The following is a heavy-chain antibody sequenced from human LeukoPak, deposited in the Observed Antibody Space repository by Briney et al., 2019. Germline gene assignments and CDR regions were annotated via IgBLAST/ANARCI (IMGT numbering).Heavy chain of an antibody. CDR3: ATDACSSASCYEYYFDN. J-gene: IGHJ4*02. D-gene: IGHD2-2*01. V-gene: IGHV3-30*04. CDR1: GFTFSPYA. Sequence: GGSLRLSCAASGFTFSPYAIHWVRQAPGKGLEWVAVISYDGSNKFYADSVKGRFTISRDSSKNTLYLQMNSLRTEDTAVYYCATDACSSASCYEYYFDNWGQGTLVTVSS. CDR2: ISYDGSNK.